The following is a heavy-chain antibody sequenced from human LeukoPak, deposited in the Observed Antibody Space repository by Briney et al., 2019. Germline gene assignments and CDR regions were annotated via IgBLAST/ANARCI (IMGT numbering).Heavy chain of an antibody. CDR2: INHSGST. J-gene: IGHJ5*02. CDR3: ARGRGEGRGIAMIRGVRAPSYNWFDP. V-gene: IGHV4-34*01. D-gene: IGHD3-10*01. CDR1: GGSFSGYY. Sequence: PSETLSLTCAVYGGSFSGYYWSWIRQPPGKGLEWIGEINHSGSTNYNPSLKSRVTISVDTSKNQFSLKLSSVTAADMALYYCARGRGEGRGIAMIRGVRAPSYNWFDPWGHGTLVTVSS.